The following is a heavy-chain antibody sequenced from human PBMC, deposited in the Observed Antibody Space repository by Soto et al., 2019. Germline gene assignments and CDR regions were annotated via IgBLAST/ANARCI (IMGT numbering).Heavy chain of an antibody. V-gene: IGHV3-48*03. J-gene: IGHJ4*02. D-gene: IGHD6-19*01. CDR1: VFTFSSYE. Sequence: LRLSCAASVFTFSSYEMNWVRQAPGKGLEWVSYISSSGSTIYYADSVKGRFTISRDNAKNSLYLQMNSLRAEDTAVYYCARERGSGWFRWGQGTLVPSPQ. CDR3: ARERGSGWFR. CDR2: ISSSGSTI.